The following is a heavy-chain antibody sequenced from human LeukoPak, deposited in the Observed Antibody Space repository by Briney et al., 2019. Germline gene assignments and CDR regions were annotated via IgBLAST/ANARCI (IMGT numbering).Heavy chain of an antibody. D-gene: IGHD4-23*01. CDR2: IYYSGST. J-gene: IGHJ1*01. CDR1: GGSISSYY. Sequence: SETLSLTCIVSGGSISSYYWGWIRQPPGKGLEWIGSIYYSGSTYYNPSLKSRVTISVDTSKNQFSLKLSSVTAADTAVYYCARYLDYGGNSRVFQHWGQGTLVTVSS. V-gene: IGHV4-39*01. CDR3: ARYLDYGGNSRVFQH.